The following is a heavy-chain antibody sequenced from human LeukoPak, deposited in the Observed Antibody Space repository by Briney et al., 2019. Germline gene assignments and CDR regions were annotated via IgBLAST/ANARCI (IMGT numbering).Heavy chain of an antibody. V-gene: IGHV4-39*01. J-gene: IGHJ6*03. D-gene: IGHD2-2*02. CDR1: GGSISSYY. Sequence: PSETLSLTCTVSGGSISSYYWGWIRQPPGKGLEWIGNLYYSGSTYYNPSLKSRVTISVDTSKNQFSLKLSSVTAADTAVYYCARGYCSSTSCYILDYYYYMDVWGKGTTVTVSS. CDR2: LYYSGST. CDR3: ARGYCSSTSCYILDYYYYMDV.